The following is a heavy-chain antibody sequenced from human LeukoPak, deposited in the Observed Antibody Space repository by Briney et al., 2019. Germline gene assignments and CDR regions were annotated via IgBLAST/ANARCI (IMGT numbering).Heavy chain of an antibody. Sequence: PSETLSLTCEVYGGSFSGYYWSWIRQPPGKGLEWLGEINHSGRTNYNLSLKSRVTISVDTSKNQFSLKLTSVTAADTAVYYCVLWIKQQLFAFDIWGQGTMVTVSS. CDR3: VLWIKQQLFAFDI. J-gene: IGHJ3*02. D-gene: IGHD6-13*01. CDR1: GGSFSGYY. V-gene: IGHV4-34*01. CDR2: INHSGRT.